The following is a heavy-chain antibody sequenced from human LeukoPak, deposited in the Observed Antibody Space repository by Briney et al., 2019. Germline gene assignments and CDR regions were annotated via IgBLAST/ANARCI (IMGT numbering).Heavy chain of an antibody. V-gene: IGHV3-53*01. D-gene: IGHD4-17*01. CDR1: GFTVSSNY. J-gene: IGHJ2*01. Sequence: PGGSLRLSCAASGFTVSSNYMSWVRQAPEKGLEWVSVIYSGGSTYYADSVKGRFTLSRDNSKNTLYLQMNSLRAEDTAVYYCARRGYGDYWYFDLWGRGSLVTVSS. CDR3: ARRGYGDYWYFDL. CDR2: IYSGGST.